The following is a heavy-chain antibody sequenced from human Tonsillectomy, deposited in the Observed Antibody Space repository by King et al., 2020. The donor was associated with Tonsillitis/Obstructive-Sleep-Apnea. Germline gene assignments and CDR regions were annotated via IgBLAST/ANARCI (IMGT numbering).Heavy chain of an antibody. CDR1: GGSISGSDYY. CDR2: IYYSGST. V-gene: IGHV4-39*01. CDR3: ARHRGESSYYYFDS. J-gene: IGHJ4*02. Sequence: LQLQESGPGLVKPSETLSLTCTVSGGSISGSDYYWGWIRQPPGKGLEWVGSIYYSGSTYYNPSLKSRVTISGDTSKNQFSLKLSSVTAADTAVYYCARHRGESSYYYFDSWGQGTLATVSS. D-gene: IGHD3-16*01.